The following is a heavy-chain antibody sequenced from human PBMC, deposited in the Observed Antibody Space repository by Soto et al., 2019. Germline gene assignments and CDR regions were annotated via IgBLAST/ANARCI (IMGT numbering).Heavy chain of an antibody. V-gene: IGHV3-15*01. D-gene: IGHD6-13*01. CDR2: IKSKTDCGTT. CDR1: GFTFSNAW. Sequence: GSLRLSCAASGFTFSNAWMSWVRQAPGKGLEWVGRIKSKTDCGTTDYVAPVKGRFTISRDDSKNTLYLQIFSLKTEDMSVYYSARHPERIAQIGWFDPWGQGTLVTVSS. CDR3: ARHPERIAQIGWFDP. J-gene: IGHJ5*02.